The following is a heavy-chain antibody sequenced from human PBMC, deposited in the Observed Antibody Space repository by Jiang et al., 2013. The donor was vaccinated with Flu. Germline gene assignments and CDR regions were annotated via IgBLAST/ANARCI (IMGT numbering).Heavy chain of an antibody. Sequence: QLLESGGGLVQPGGSLRLSCAASGFTFSSSWMCWVRQAPGKGLEWVANINEDGSEKFYVDSVKGRFTVSRDNAKNSLYLQMNSLEAEDTAVYYCARLDRTRGDYWGQGTLVTVSS. CDR3: ARLDRTRGDY. J-gene: IGHJ4*02. CDR2: INEDGSEK. CDR1: GFTFSSSW. D-gene: IGHD1-14*01. V-gene: IGHV3-7*01.